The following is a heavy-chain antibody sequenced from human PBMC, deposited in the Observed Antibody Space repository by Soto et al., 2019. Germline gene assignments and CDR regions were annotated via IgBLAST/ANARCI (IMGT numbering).Heavy chain of an antibody. D-gene: IGHD5-12*01. CDR2: IYPGDSDT. J-gene: IGHJ6*02. Sequence: PGESLKISCKGSGYSFTSYWIGWVRQMPGKGLEWMGIIYPGDSDTRYSPSFQGQVTISADKSISTAYLQGSSLKASDTAMYYCARINSGYDYYYYYGMDVWGQGTTVTVSS. V-gene: IGHV5-51*01. CDR3: ARINSGYDYYYYYGMDV. CDR1: GYSFTSYW.